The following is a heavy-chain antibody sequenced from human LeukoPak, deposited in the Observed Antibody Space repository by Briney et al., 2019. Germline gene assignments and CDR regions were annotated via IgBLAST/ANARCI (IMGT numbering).Heavy chain of an antibody. CDR2: ISYDGSNK. J-gene: IGHJ4*02. D-gene: IGHD5-18*01. CDR3: ARESYGYFDY. Sequence: PGGSLRLSCAASGFTFSSYAMHWVRQAPGKGLEWVAVISYDGSNKYYADSVKGRFTISRDNAKNSLYLQMNSLRAEDTAVYYCARESYGYFDYWGQGTLVTVSS. V-gene: IGHV3-30-3*01. CDR1: GFTFSSYA.